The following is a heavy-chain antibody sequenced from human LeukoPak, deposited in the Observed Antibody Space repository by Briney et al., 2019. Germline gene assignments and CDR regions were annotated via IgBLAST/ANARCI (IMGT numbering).Heavy chain of an antibody. V-gene: IGHV1-2*02. Sequence: ASVKVSCKASGYTFTGYYMHWVRQAPGHGLEWMGWINPNSGGTNYAQKFQGRVTMTRDTSISTAYMELSRLRSDDTAVYYCARDFPAASTYYFDYWGQGTLVTISS. D-gene: IGHD2-2*01. CDR3: ARDFPAASTYYFDY. CDR1: GYTFTGYY. J-gene: IGHJ4*02. CDR2: INPNSGGT.